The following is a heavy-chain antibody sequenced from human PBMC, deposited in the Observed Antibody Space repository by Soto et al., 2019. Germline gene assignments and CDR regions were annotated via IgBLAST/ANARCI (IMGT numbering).Heavy chain of an antibody. J-gene: IGHJ5*02. D-gene: IGHD2-21*01. CDR2: TLHTGVT. CDR3: ARRHLLDYIRWCFDP. Sequence: NPSETLSLTCTVSGGSLRHFGHFWTWIRQRPGSGLEWIGYTLHTGVTYYSPSLQSRISIDVDTSQNQFSLTLNSVTAADTAVYYCARRHLLDYIRWCFDPWGLGTLVTVSS. CDR1: GGSLRHFGHF. V-gene: IGHV4-31*03.